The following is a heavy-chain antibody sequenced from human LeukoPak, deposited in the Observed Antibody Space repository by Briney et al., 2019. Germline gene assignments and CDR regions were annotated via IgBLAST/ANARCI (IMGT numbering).Heavy chain of an antibody. D-gene: IGHD3-22*01. CDR3: ARGDSHLHSSGYYYY. Sequence: SETLSLTCTVSGSSISGYYWTWIRQPPGKGPEWIGYVYNSGNVNYNPSLKSRVTISLDTSKDQFSLKLSSVTAADTAIYYCARGDSHLHSSGYYYYWGQGTLVTVSS. CDR1: GSSISGYY. V-gene: IGHV4-59*01. J-gene: IGHJ4*02. CDR2: VYNSGNV.